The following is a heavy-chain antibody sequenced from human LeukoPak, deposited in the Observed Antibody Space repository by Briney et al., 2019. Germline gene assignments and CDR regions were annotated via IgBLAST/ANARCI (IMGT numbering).Heavy chain of an antibody. CDR2: IKQDGSEK. D-gene: IGHD5-18*01. CDR1: GFTLSSYW. V-gene: IGHV3-7*01. Sequence: PGGSLRLSCAASGFTLSSYWMTWIRQAPGKGLEWVANIKQDGSEKYYVDSVKGRFTISRDNAKNSLYLLMNSLRAEDTAVYYCARDTGGGYSCYDCWGQGTLVTVSS. J-gene: IGHJ4*02. CDR3: ARDTGGGYSCYDC.